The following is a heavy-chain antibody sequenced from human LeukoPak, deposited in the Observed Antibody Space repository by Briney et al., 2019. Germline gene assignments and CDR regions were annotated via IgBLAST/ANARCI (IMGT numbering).Heavy chain of an antibody. D-gene: IGHD4-17*01. CDR1: GFTFSSYG. V-gene: IGHV3-30*18. CDR2: ISYDGSNK. CDR3: AKDLGRTVTRPFDY. J-gene: IGHJ4*02. Sequence: GGSLRLSCAASGFTFSSYGMHWVRRAPGKGLEWVAVISYDGSNKYYADSVKGRFTISRDNSKNTLYLRMNSLRAEDTAVYYCAKDLGRTVTRPFDYWGQGTLVTVSS.